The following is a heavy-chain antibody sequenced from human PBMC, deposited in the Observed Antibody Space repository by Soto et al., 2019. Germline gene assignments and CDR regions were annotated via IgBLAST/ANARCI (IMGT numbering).Heavy chain of an antibody. CDR3: ETVLAAGYYYYGMDV. V-gene: IGHV1-24*01. CDR1: GYTPTEIS. D-gene: IGHD6-13*01. J-gene: IGHJ6*02. Sequence: ASVKVSFQVSGYTPTEISMHSVRQAPGKGLEWMGGFDPEDGETIYAQKFQGRVTMTEDTSTDTAYMELSSLRSEDTAVYYCETVLAAGYYYYGMDVWGQGTTVNVSS. CDR2: FDPEDGET.